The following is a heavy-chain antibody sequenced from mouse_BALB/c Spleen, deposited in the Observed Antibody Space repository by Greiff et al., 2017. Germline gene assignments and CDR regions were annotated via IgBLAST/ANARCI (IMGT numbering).Heavy chain of an antibody. J-gene: IGHJ4*01. V-gene: IGHV2-9*02. CDR1: GFSLTSYG. D-gene: IGHD2-4*01. CDR2: IWAGGST. CDR3: ASTMIKNAMDY. Sequence: VKLEESGPGLVAPSQSLSITCTVSGFSLTSYGVHWVRQPPGKGLEWLGVIWAGGSTNYNSALMSRLSISKDNSKSQVFLKMNSLQTDDTAMYYCASTMIKNAMDYWGQGTSVTVSS.